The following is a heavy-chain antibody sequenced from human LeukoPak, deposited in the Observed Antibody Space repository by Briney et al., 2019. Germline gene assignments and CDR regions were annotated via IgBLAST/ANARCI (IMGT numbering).Heavy chain of an antibody. CDR3: ARVRTGTHPGPPNYGMDV. CDR1: GGSISSGSYY. CDR2: IYYSGST. V-gene: IGHV4-31*03. D-gene: IGHD3-10*01. Sequence: PSETLSLTCTVSGGSISSGSYYWSWIRQHPGKGLEWIGYIYYSGSTYYNPSLKSRVTISVDTSKNQFSLQLNSVTPEDTAVYYCARVRTGTHPGPPNYGMDVWGQGTTVTVSS. J-gene: IGHJ6*02.